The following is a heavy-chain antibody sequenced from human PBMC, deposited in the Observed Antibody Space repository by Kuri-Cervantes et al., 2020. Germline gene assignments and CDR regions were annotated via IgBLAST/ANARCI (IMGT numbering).Heavy chain of an antibody. J-gene: IGHJ4*02. Sequence: GESLKISCAASGFTFSSYAMHWVRQAPGKGLEWVAVISYDGSNKYYADSVKGRFTISRDNAKNSLFLQMNSLRAEDTALYYCVKASRKGYNFDYWGQGTLVTVSS. V-gene: IGHV3-30-3*02. CDR3: VKASRKGYNFDY. D-gene: IGHD5-24*01. CDR1: GFTFSSYA. CDR2: ISYDGSNK.